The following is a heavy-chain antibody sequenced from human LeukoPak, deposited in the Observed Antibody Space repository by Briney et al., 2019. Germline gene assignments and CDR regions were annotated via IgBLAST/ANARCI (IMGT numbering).Heavy chain of an antibody. D-gene: IGHD2-2*01. V-gene: IGHV1-69*13. CDR1: GGTFSSYA. J-gene: IGHJ6*04. CDR2: IIPIFGTA. CDR3: ARDLEYQPGGMDV. Sequence: SVKVSCKASGGTFSSYAISWVRQPPGQGLEWMGGIIPIFGTANYAQQFQGRVTITADDSTSTAYMELSSLRSEDTAVYYCARDLEYQPGGMDVWGKGTTVTVSS.